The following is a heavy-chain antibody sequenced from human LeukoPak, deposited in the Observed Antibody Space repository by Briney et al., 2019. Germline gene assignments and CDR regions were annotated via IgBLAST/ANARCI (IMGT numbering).Heavy chain of an antibody. Sequence: SETLSLTCTVSGGSISSYYWSWIRQPPGKGLEWIGYIYYSGSTNYNPSLKSRVTISVDTSKNQFSLKLSSVTAADTAVYYCARGDCSSTSCLEPDSDYWGQGTLVTVSS. V-gene: IGHV4-59*01. CDR3: ARGDCSSTSCLEPDSDY. J-gene: IGHJ4*02. CDR2: IYYSGST. CDR1: GGSISSYY. D-gene: IGHD2-2*01.